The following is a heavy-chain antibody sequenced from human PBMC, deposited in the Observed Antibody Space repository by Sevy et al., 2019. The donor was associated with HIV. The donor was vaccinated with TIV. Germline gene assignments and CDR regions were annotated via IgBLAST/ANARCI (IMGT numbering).Heavy chain of an antibody. Sequence: GESLKISCAASGFSFSSYWMTWVRQAPGKGLEWVANIKQDGSEKYYVDSVKGRFTISRDNAKNSLYLQMNSLRAEDTAVYYCARDRGYSYGYAYYYNGMDVWGQGTTVTVSS. V-gene: IGHV3-7*01. CDR3: ARDRGYSYGYAYYYNGMDV. J-gene: IGHJ6*02. CDR2: IKQDGSEK. D-gene: IGHD5-18*01. CDR1: GFSFSSYW.